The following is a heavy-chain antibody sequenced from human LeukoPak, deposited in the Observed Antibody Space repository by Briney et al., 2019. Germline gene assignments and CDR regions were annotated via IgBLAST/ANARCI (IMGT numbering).Heavy chain of an antibody. CDR1: GGSFSGYY. J-gene: IGHJ2*01. CDR3: ARVAQKLERIVVAGTSEWRANWFFDL. CDR2: INHSGST. D-gene: IGHD6-19*01. V-gene: IGHV4-34*01. Sequence: PSETLSLTCAVYGGSFSGYYWSWIRQPPGKGLEWIGEINHSGSTNYNPSLKSRVTISVDTSKNQFSLKLRSVTAADTAVYYCARVAQKLERIVVAGTSEWRANWFFDLWGRGTLVTVSS.